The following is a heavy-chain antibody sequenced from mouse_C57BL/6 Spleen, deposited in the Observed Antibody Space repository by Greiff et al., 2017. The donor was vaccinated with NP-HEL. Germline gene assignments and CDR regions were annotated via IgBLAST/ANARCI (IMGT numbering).Heavy chain of an antibody. CDR2: LYPGSGST. CDR3: AKFITTVVATD. Sequence: QVQLQQPGAELVKPGASVKMSCKASGYTFTSYWITWVKQRPGQGLEWIGDLYPGSGSTNYNEKFTSMATLNVDSSSRTSFRQLSRLTSEDSAVYDWAKFITTVVATDWGQGTTLTVSS. J-gene: IGHJ2*01. CDR1: GYTFTSYW. V-gene: IGHV1-55*01. D-gene: IGHD1-1*01.